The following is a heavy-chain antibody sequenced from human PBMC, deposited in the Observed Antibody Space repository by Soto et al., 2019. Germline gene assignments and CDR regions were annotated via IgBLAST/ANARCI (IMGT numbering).Heavy chain of an antibody. J-gene: IGHJ5*02. CDR2: IYHGGST. D-gene: IGHD3-22*01. Sequence: SETLSLTCGVSGYSISSGYYWGWLREPPGNGLEWLGSIYHGGSTYYNPSLNSRVTLSIDMTNNHVSLILNSVTAADTAVYYCAKVGPWVPYYYDSSPYTFENWFDPWGQGTLVTVSS. V-gene: IGHV4-38-2*01. CDR3: AKVGPWVPYYYDSSPYTFENWFDP. CDR1: GYSISSGYY.